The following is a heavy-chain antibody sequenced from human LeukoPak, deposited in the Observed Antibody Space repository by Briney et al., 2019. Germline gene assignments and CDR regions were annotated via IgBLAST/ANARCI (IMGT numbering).Heavy chain of an antibody. Sequence: GESLQISCKGSGYSFTSYWIGWVRQMPGKGLEWMGIIYPGDSDTRYSPSFQGQVTISADKSISTAYLQWSSLKASDTAMYYCATQTNDYYYDSSGYYFDYWGQGTLVTVSS. CDR1: GYSFTSYW. J-gene: IGHJ4*01. CDR3: ATQTNDYYYDSSGYYFDY. V-gene: IGHV5-51*01. CDR2: IYPGDSDT. D-gene: IGHD3-22*01.